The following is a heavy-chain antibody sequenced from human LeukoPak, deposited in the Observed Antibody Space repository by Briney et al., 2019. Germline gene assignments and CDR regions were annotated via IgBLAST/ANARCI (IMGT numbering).Heavy chain of an antibody. Sequence: SETLSLTCAVSGGSISSGGYSWSWIRQPPGKGLEWIGYIYYSGSTNYNPSLKSRVTISVDTSKNQFSLKLRSVTAADTAVYYCARTTEGYCRGRSCYSYYYYMDVWGKGTTVTVSS. CDR2: IYYSGST. J-gene: IGHJ6*03. V-gene: IGHV4-61*08. CDR3: ARTTEGYCRGRSCYSYYYYMDV. D-gene: IGHD2-15*01. CDR1: GGSISSGGYS.